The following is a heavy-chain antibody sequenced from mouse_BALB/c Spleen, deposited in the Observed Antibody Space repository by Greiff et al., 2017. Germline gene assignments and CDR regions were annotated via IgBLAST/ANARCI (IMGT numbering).Heavy chain of an antibody. Sequence: VQLQQSGPELVKPGASVKISCKASGYTFTDYNMHWVKQSHGKSLEWIGYIYPYNGGTGYNQKFKSKATLTVDNSSSTAYMELRSLTSEDSAVYYCARGIRRYPFAYWGQGTLVTVSA. CDR2: IYPYNGGT. D-gene: IGHD1-1*01. CDR3: ARGIRRYPFAY. V-gene: IGHV1S29*02. J-gene: IGHJ3*01. CDR1: GYTFTDYN.